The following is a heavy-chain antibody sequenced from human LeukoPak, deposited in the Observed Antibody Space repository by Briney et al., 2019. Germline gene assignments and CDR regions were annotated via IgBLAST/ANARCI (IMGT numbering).Heavy chain of an antibody. Sequence: PGGSLRLSCAASGFTFSNYFMHWVRQAPGKGLEWVADIASDGSHTFYVESVKGRFTISRDNSKNTLYWQMNSLGPEDTAVYFCARERQDTVIHSGAFDIWGQGTMVTVSS. D-gene: IGHD2-21*02. V-gene: IGHV3-30-3*01. CDR3: ARERQDTVIHSGAFDI. CDR2: IASDGSHT. J-gene: IGHJ3*02. CDR1: GFTFSNYF.